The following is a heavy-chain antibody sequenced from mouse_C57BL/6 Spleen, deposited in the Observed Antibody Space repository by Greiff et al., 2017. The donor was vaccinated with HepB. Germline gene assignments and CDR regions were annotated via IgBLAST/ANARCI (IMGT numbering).Heavy chain of an antibody. CDR3: TTMVTPAY. V-gene: IGHV14-4*01. CDR1: GFNIKDDY. CDR2: IDPENGDT. Sequence: EVQLQQSGAELVRPGASVKLSCTASGFNIKDDYMHWVKQRPEQGLEWIGWIDPENGDTEYASKFQGKATITADTSSNTAYLQLSSLTSEDTAVYYCTTMVTPAYWGQRTLVTVSA. J-gene: IGHJ3*01. D-gene: IGHD2-3*01.